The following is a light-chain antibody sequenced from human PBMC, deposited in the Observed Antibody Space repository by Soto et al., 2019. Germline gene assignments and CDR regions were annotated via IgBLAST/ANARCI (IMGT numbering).Light chain of an antibody. CDR3: QQLNGYPHT. CDR2: AAS. CDR1: QGIAGY. J-gene: IGKJ3*01. V-gene: IGKV1-9*01. Sequence: DVQLTQSPSFLSASVGDRVTITCRASQGIAGYLAWYQQKPGKAPKLLIYAASTLQSGVPSRFSGSGAATEFTLTISSLQPEDFATYHCQQLNGYPHTFGPGTKVDIK.